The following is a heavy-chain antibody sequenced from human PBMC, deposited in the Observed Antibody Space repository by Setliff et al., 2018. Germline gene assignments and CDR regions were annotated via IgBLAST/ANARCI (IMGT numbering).Heavy chain of an antibody. CDR2: IIPLLETA. CDR1: GDTFSTYA. J-gene: IGHJ4*03. D-gene: IGHD6-25*01. CDR3: ARAGLAAAGRKGVFDH. Sequence: ASVKVSCKASGDTFSTYALSWVRQAPGQGLEWMGGIIPLLETAKYAQKLQGRVTMTTDTSTSTAYMELRSLRSDDTAVYYCARAGLAAAGRKGVFDHWGQGTRVTVSS. V-gene: IGHV1-69*05.